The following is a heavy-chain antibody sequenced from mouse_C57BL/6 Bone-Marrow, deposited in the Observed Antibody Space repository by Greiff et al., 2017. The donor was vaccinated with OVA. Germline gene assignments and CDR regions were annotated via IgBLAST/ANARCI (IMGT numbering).Heavy chain of an antibody. CDR1: GYSITSGYY. D-gene: IGHD1-1*01. Sequence: EVKLQESGPGLVKPSQSLSLTCSVTGYSITSGYYWNWIRQFPGNKLEWMGYISYDGSNNYNPSLKNRISITRDTSKNQFFLKLNSVTTEDTATYYCARAYYGSSHPFAYWGQGTLVTVSA. CDR2: ISYDGSN. V-gene: IGHV3-6*01. CDR3: ARAYYGSSHPFAY. J-gene: IGHJ3*01.